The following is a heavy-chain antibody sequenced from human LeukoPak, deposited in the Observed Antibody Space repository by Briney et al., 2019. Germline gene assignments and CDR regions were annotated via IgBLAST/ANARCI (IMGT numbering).Heavy chain of an antibody. CDR3: ARVYGSGSYYVAVNWFDP. J-gene: IGHJ5*02. D-gene: IGHD3-10*01. CDR1: GGTFSSYD. CDR2: IIPIFGTA. Sequence: SVKVSCKASGGTFSSYDISWVRQAPGQGLEWMGGIIPIFGTANYAQKFQGRVTITTDESTGTAYMELSSLRSEDTAVYYCARVYGSGSYYVAVNWFDPWGQGTLVTVSS. V-gene: IGHV1-69*05.